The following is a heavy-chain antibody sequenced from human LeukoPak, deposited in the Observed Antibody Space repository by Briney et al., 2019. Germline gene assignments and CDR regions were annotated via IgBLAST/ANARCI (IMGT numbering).Heavy chain of an antibody. V-gene: IGHV3-33*01. Sequence: GRSLRLSCAASGFTFSSYGMHWVRQAPGKGLEWVAVIWYDGSNKYYADSVKGRFTISRDNSKNTLYLQMNSLRAEDTAVYYCARDPFPNIAAAGTSDYWGRGTLVTVSS. J-gene: IGHJ4*02. D-gene: IGHD6-13*01. CDR1: GFTFSSYG. CDR3: ARDPFPNIAAAGTSDY. CDR2: IWYDGSNK.